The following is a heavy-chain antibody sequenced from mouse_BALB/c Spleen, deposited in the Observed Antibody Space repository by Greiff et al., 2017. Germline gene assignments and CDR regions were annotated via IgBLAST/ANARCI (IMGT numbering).Heavy chain of an antibody. D-gene: IGHD4-1*01. CDR2: IDPANGNT. CDR3: AREDWDHSMDY. CDR1: GYTFTEYT. V-gene: IGHV14-3*02. J-gene: IGHJ4*01. Sequence: EVQLQQSGPELVKPGASVKISCKTSGYTFTEYTMHWVKQRPEQGLEWIGRIDPANGNTKYDPKFQGKATITADTSSNTAYLQLSSLTSEDTAVYYCAREDWDHSMDYWGQGTSVTVSS.